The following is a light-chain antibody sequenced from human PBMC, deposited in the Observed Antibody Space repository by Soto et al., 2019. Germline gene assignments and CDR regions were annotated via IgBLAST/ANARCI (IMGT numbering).Light chain of an antibody. CDR1: SSDVGGYNY. CDR2: DVS. J-gene: IGLJ2*01. Sequence: QSALTQPRSVSGSPGQSVTISCTGTSSDVGGYNYVSWYQQHPGKAPKLMIYDVSKRPSGVPDRFSGSKSGNTASLTISGLQAEDEADYHCCSYAGSYTFHVVFGGGTKLTVL. V-gene: IGLV2-11*01. CDR3: CSYAGSYTFHVV.